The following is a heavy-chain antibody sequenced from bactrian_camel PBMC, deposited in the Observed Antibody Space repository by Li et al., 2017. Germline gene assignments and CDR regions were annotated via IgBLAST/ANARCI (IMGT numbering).Heavy chain of an antibody. CDR2: IDSDGIT. J-gene: IGHJ4*01. CDR3: EKGSL. V-gene: IGHV3S9*01. Sequence: HVQLVESGGGSVQAGGSLRLSCAASGFTSSSWSMGWFRRVPGAEPEGVALIDSDGITTYADSVKARFAISRDNANNIVYLHLTHQKIEDTAMYYCEKGSLRGQGTQVTV. D-gene: IGHD5*01. CDR1: GFTSSSWS.